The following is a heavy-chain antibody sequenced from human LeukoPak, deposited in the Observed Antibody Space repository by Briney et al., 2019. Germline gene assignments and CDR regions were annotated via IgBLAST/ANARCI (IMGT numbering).Heavy chain of an antibody. CDR3: ARSLGFGELWGQIPWFDP. CDR1: GGSISSGSYY. D-gene: IGHD3-10*01. CDR2: IYTSGST. J-gene: IGHJ5*02. Sequence: SETLSLTCTVSGGSISSGSYYWSWIRQPAGKGLEWIGRIYTSGSTNHNPSLKSRVTISVDTSKNQFSLKLSSVTAADTAVYYCARSLGFGELWGQIPWFDPWGQGTLVTVSS. V-gene: IGHV4-61*02.